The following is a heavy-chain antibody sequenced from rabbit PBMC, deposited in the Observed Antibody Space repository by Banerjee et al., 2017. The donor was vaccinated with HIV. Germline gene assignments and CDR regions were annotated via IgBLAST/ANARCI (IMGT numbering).Heavy chain of an antibody. J-gene: IGHJ4*01. V-gene: IGHV1S45*01. Sequence: QEQLEESGGDLVKPEGSLTLTCTASAFSFSNKYVMCWVRQAPGKGLEWIACIGAGSSGTTYYASWAKGRFTISKTSSTTVTLQMTSLTAADTATYFCARDLAGVIGWNFNLWGQGTLVTVS. CDR1: AFSFSNKYV. CDR2: IGAGSSGTT. CDR3: ARDLAGVIGWNFNL. D-gene: IGHD4-1*01.